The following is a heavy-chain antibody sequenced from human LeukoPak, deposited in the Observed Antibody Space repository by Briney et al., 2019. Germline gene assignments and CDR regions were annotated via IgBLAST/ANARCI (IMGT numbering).Heavy chain of an antibody. Sequence: PSETLSLTCTVSGGSISSYYWSWIRQPPGKGLEWIGYIYYSGSTNYNPSLKSRVTISVDTSKNQFSLKLSSVTAADTAVYYCARGYSGYDWSPPHYYYYMDVWGKGTTVTVSS. CDR1: GGSISSYY. D-gene: IGHD5-12*01. V-gene: IGHV4-59*01. J-gene: IGHJ6*03. CDR2: IYYSGST. CDR3: ARGYSGYDWSPPHYYYYMDV.